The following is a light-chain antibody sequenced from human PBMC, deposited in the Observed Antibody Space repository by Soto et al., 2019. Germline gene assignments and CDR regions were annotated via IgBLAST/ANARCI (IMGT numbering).Light chain of an antibody. J-gene: IGKJ1*01. V-gene: IGKV3-20*01. Sequence: ENVLTQSPGTLSLSPGERATLSCRASQSVMSNYVAWYHQKPGQAPRLLISGASSRATGVPDRFSVSGSGTDFTLTIRSLEPEDFALYYCHYGNSPPWTFGQGTKVDI. CDR1: QSVMSNY. CDR2: GAS. CDR3: HYGNSPPWT.